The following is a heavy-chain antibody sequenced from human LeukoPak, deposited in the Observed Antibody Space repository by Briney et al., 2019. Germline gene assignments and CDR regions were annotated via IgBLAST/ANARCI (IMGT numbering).Heavy chain of an antibody. D-gene: IGHD6-19*01. V-gene: IGHV4-39*01. CDR3: ARHLSGAVAAFDY. Sequence: SETLSLTCTVSGGSISSSSYYWGWIRQPPGKGLEWIGSIYYSGSTYYNPSLKSRVTISVDTSKNQSSLKLSSVTAADTAVYYCARHLSGAVAAFDYWGQGTLVTVSS. CDR1: GGSISSSSYY. J-gene: IGHJ4*02. CDR2: IYYSGST.